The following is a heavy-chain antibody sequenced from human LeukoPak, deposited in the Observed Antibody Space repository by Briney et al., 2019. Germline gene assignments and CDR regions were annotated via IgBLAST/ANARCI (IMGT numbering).Heavy chain of an antibody. D-gene: IGHD2-15*01. Sequence: PSETLSLTCSVSGGSIRSYYWSWIRQPPGKGLEWIGYIYYTGSTNYNPSLKSRLTISFDTSKNQFSLKMSSVTSADTAVHYFAEHGSGNTCAPPFDYWGQGTLDTVSS. J-gene: IGHJ4*02. CDR1: GGSIRSYY. CDR3: AEHGSGNTCAPPFDY. CDR2: IYYTGST. V-gene: IGHV4-59*08.